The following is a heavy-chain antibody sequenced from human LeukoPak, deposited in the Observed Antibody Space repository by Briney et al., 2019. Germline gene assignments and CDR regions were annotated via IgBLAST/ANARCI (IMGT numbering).Heavy chain of an antibody. CDR2: IYYSGST. J-gene: IGHJ4*02. Sequence: SETLSLTCTVSGGSISSYYRSWIRQPPGKGLEWIGYIYYSGSTNYNPSLKSRVTISVDTSKKQFSLKLSSVPAADTAVYYCARNDFWSGYSPYFDYWGQGTLVTVSS. CDR1: GGSISSYY. D-gene: IGHD3-3*01. CDR3: ARNDFWSGYSPYFDY. V-gene: IGHV4-59*01.